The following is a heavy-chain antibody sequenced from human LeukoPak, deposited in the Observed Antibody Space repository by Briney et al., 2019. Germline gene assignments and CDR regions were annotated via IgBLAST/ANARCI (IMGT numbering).Heavy chain of an antibody. D-gene: IGHD1-26*01. J-gene: IGHJ4*02. CDR1: GGSISSYY. CDR3: ARGLVVGATSYYFDY. CDR2: IYTSGST. V-gene: IGHV4-4*07. Sequence: PSETLSLTCTVSGGSISSYYWSWIRQPAGKGLEWIGRIYTSGSTNYNPSLKSRVTMSVDTSKNQFSLKLSSVTAADTAVYYCARGLVVGATSYYFDYWGQGTLVTVSS.